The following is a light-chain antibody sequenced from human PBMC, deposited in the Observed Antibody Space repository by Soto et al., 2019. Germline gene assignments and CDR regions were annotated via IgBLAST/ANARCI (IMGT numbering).Light chain of an antibody. V-gene: IGLV4-69*01. Sequence: QSVLTQSPSASASLGASVKLTCILSSGHSHYAIAWHQQQPEKGPQYLMKVYNDGSHSKGDGIPDRFSGSSSGAERFLTIASLQSEDEGDYYCQTWGAGIRVFGGGTKVTVL. CDR3: QTWGAGIRV. CDR1: SGHSHYA. J-gene: IGLJ3*02. CDR2: VYNDGSH.